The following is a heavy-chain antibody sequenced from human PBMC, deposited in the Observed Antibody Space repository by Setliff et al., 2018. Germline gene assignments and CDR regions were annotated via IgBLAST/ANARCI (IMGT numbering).Heavy chain of an antibody. Sequence: PGESLKISCQTSGFSFTNYWVAWVRQTPGKSLEWMGIIYPLDSDTRYSPSFQGQVTISADKSVSTAYLQWSSLKASDTAIYYCARHRGRAAAGTCFDIWGQGTLVTVSS. CDR2: IYPLDSDT. J-gene: IGHJ4*02. D-gene: IGHD6-13*01. CDR3: ARHRGRAAAGTCFDI. V-gene: IGHV5-51*01. CDR1: GFSFTNYW.